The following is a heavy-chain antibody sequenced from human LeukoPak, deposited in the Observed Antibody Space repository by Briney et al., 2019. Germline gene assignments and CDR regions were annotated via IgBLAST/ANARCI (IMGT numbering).Heavy chain of an antibody. J-gene: IGHJ4*02. CDR1: GYTFTSYA. Sequence: ASVKVSCKASGYTFTSYAMNWVRQAPGQGLEWMGWINAGNGNTKYSQKFQGRVTITRDTSASTAYMELSSLRSEDTAVYYCARDRRYYDFWSGYSVELPDYWGQGTLVTVSS. CDR2: INAGNGNT. V-gene: IGHV1-3*01. D-gene: IGHD3-3*01. CDR3: ARDRRYYDFWSGYSVELPDY.